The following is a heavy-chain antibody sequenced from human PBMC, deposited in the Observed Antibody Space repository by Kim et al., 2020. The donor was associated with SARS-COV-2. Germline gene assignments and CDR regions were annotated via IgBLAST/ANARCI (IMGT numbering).Heavy chain of an antibody. J-gene: IGHJ4*02. CDR1: GYSFTSYW. CDR2: IDPSDSYT. V-gene: IGHV5-10-1*01. CDR3: ARLEMATIGMAGGYFDY. Sequence: GESLKISCKGSGYSFTSYWISWVRQMPGKGLEWMGRIDPSDSYTNYSPSFQGHVTISADKSISTAYLQWSSLKASDTAMYYCARLEMATIGMAGGYFDYWGQGTLVTVSS. D-gene: IGHD1-1*01.